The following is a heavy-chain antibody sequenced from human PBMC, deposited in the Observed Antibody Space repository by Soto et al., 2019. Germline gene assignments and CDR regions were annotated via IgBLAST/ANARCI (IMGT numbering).Heavy chain of an antibody. J-gene: IGHJ4*02. Sequence: QVQLVQSGAEVKKPGSSVKVSCKASGGTFSSYAISCVRQAPGQGLEWMGGIIPIFGTANYAQKFQGRVTITADKSTSTAYMELSSLRSEDTPVYYCARDRPQRQPEQRWGSYGYFDYWVQGTLVTVSS. D-gene: IGHD3-16*01. CDR2: IIPIFGTA. CDR3: ARDRPQRQPEQRWGSYGYFDY. CDR1: GGTFSSYA. V-gene: IGHV1-69*06.